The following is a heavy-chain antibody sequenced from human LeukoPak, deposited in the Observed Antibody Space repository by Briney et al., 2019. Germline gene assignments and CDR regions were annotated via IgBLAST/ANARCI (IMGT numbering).Heavy chain of an antibody. CDR2: ISYDGSNK. V-gene: IGHV3-30-3*01. CDR3: ARGDGSYSEPFDY. Sequence: PGGSLRLSCAASGFTFSSYAMHWVRQAPGKGLEWVAVISYDGSNKYYADSVKGRFTISRDNSKNTLYLQMSSLRAEDTAVYYCARGDGSYSEPFDYWGQGTLVTVSS. D-gene: IGHD1-26*01. J-gene: IGHJ4*02. CDR1: GFTFSSYA.